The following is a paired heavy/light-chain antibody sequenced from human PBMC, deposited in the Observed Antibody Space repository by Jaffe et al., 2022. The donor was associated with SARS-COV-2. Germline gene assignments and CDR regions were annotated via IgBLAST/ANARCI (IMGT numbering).Heavy chain of an antibody. D-gene: IGHD3-22*01. CDR2: INHSGST. Sequence: QVQLQQWGAGLLKPSETLSLTCAVYGGSFSGYYWSWIRQPPGKGLEWIGEINHSGSTNYNPSLKSRVTISVDTSKNQFSLKLSSVTAADTAVYYCASWYYYDSSGYYPNWFDPWGQGTLVTVSS. V-gene: IGHV4-34*01. CDR1: GGSFSGYY. CDR3: ASWYYYDSSGYYPNWFDP. J-gene: IGHJ5*02.
Light chain of an antibody. CDR3: QQLKT. V-gene: IGKV1-9*01. CDR1: QGISSY. CDR2: AAS. J-gene: IGKJ2*01. Sequence: DIQLTQSPSFLSASVGDRVTITCRASQGISSYLAWYQQKPGKAPKLLIYAASTLQSGVPSRFSGSGSGTEFTLTISSLQPEDFATYYCQQLKTFGQGTKLEIK.